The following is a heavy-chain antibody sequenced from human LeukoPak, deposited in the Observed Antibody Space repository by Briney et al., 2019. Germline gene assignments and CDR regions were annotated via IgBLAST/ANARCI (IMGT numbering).Heavy chain of an antibody. CDR3: ASIGIYGRSSDY. D-gene: IGHD6-6*01. J-gene: IGHJ4*02. V-gene: IGHV3-48*01. Sequence: PGGSLRLSCAASGFTFSAYSMNWVRQAPGKGLEWVSYISSGSSTIYYADSVKGRFTISRDNAKNSLYLQMNSLRAEDTAVYFCASIGIYGRSSDYWGQGTLVTVSS. CDR2: ISSGSSTI. CDR1: GFTFSAYS.